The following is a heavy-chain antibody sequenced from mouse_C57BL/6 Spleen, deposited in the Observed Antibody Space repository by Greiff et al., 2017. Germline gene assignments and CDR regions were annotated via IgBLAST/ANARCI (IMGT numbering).Heavy chain of an antibody. V-gene: IGHV1-64*01. J-gene: IGHJ4*01. CDR3: ASSFTTVVATGPLYYAMDY. CDR2: IHPNSGST. CDR1: GYTFTSYW. Sequence: VQLQQPGAELVKPGASVKLSCKASGYTFTSYWMHWVKQRPGQGLEWIGMIHPNSGSTNYNEKFKSKATLTVDKSSSTAYMQLSSLTSEDSAVYYCASSFTTVVATGPLYYAMDYWGQGTSVTVSS. D-gene: IGHD1-1*01.